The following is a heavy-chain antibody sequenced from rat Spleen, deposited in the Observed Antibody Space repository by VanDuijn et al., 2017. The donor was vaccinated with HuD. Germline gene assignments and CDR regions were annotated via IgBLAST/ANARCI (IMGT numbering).Heavy chain of an antibody. CDR3: VRHPDYSNYFDY. J-gene: IGHJ2*01. D-gene: IGHD1-1*01. CDR2: ISYDGGRT. CDR1: GFTLSDHY. Sequence: EVQLVESDGGLVQPGRSLKLSCAASGFTLSDHYMAWVRQTPTKGLEWVATISYDGGRTYYRDSVKGRFTISRDNAKSSLYLQMDSLRSEDTATYYCVRHPDYSNYFDYWGQGVMVTVSS. V-gene: IGHV5-29*01.